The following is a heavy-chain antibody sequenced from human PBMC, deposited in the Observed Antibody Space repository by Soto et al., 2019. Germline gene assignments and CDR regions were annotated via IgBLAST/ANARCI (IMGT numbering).Heavy chain of an antibody. J-gene: IGHJ4*02. CDR3: AKELRPEGRYDLDS. CDR1: GFTFSTYA. CDR2: MVGDGSSS. Sequence: EVQLLESGGGLAQPGGSLRLSCAASGFTFSTYAMNWVRQAPGKGLEWVSVMVGDGSSSDYADAVRGRFTISRDNSKDTLYLQMNSLRAEDTSVYYCAKELRPEGRYDLDSWGQGTLVTVAS. V-gene: IGHV3-23*01. D-gene: IGHD1-1*01.